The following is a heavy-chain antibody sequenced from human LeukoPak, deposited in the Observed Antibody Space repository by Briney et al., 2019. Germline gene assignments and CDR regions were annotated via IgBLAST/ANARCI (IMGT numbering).Heavy chain of an antibody. V-gene: IGHV1-2*02. CDR1: GYTFTGYY. J-gene: IGHJ4*02. CDR3: ARQGAGGESFDY. Sequence: GASVKVSFKASGYTFTGYYMHWVRQAPGQGLEWMGWINPNSGGTNYAQNFQGRVTMTRDTSISTAYMELSRLTSDDTAVYYCARQGAGGESFDYWGQGTLVTVSS. CDR2: INPNSGGT. D-gene: IGHD2-21*01.